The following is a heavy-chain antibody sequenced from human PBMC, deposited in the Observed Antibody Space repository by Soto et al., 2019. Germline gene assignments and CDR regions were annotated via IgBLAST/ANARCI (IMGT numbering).Heavy chain of an antibody. CDR1: GYTFTSYY. CDR2: INPSGGST. J-gene: IGHJ3*02. Sequence: ASVKVSCKASGYTFTSYYMHWVRQAPGQGLEWMGIINPSGGSTSYAQKFQGRATMTTDTSTSTAYMELRTLRSDDTAVYYCARDYYDSSGYFPPYGFDIWGQGTMVTVSS. CDR3: ARDYYDSSGYFPPYGFDI. D-gene: IGHD3-22*01. V-gene: IGHV1-46*01.